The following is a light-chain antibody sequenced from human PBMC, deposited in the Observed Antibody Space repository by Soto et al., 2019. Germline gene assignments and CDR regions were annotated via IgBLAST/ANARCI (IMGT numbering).Light chain of an antibody. CDR1: LTISDNY. J-gene: IGKJ1*01. Sequence: EIVLTHSPGTLSLSPGERATLSCRASLTISDNYLAWYQQKAGQAPRLVIYGASSRATGIPDRFSASGSGTDFTLTISRLEPEDFAVYYCQQRETFGQGTKVDIK. CDR3: QQRET. V-gene: IGKV3-20*01. CDR2: GAS.